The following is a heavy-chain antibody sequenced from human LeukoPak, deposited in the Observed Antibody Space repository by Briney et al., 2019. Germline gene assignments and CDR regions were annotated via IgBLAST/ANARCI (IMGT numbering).Heavy chain of an antibody. J-gene: IGHJ5*02. Sequence: GGSLRLSCAASGFTFSSYAMSWVRQAPGKGLVWVSRINSDGSYTDYADSAKGRFTISRDNAKDTLYLQMNSLRADDTAVYYCARADNWQSGGAWGQGTLVTVSS. V-gene: IGHV3-74*01. CDR3: ARADNWQSGGA. D-gene: IGHD1-1*01. CDR2: INSDGSYT. CDR1: GFTFSSYA.